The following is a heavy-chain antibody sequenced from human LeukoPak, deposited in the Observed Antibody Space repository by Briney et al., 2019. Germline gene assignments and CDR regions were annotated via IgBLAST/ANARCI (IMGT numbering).Heavy chain of an antibody. J-gene: IGHJ4*02. CDR1: GYTFTGYY. D-gene: IGHD6-19*01. CDR2: INPNSGDT. V-gene: IGHV1-2*02. Sequence: ASVKVSCKASGYTFTGYYMHWVRQAPGQGLEWMGWINPNSGDTNYAQKFQGRVTMTRDTSISTAYMELSRLRSDDTAVYYCARAGYSYSSGWYGNYWGQGTLVTVSS. CDR3: ARAGYSYSSGWYGNY.